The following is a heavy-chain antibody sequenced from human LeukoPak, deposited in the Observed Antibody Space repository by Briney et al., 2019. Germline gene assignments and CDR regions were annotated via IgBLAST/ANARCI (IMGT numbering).Heavy chain of an antibody. D-gene: IGHD4-17*01. V-gene: IGHV4-31*03. Sequence: SQTLSLTCTVSTGSISSGGYYWSWIRQHPGKGLEWIGNIYYSGSTYYNPSLKSRVSISVDTSKNQFSLKLSSVTAADTAVYYCAREDVTTFPRRSGYFDFWGQGTLVTVSS. CDR1: TGSISSGGYY. CDR3: AREDVTTFPRRSGYFDF. CDR2: IYYSGST. J-gene: IGHJ4*02.